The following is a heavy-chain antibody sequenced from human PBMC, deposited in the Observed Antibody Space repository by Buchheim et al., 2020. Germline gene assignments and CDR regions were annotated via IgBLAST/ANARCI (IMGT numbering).Heavy chain of an antibody. CDR3: AHRGGSSSWAYYFDY. J-gene: IGHJ4*02. V-gene: IGHV2-5*01. Sequence: QITLKESGPTQVKPTQTLTLTCTFSGFSLSTRGVGVGWIRQPPGKALEWLALIYWNDDKRYSPSLKSRLTITKDTSKNQVALTVTNMDPVDTATYYCAHRGGSSSWAYYFDYWGQGTL. D-gene: IGHD6-13*01. CDR1: GFSLSTRGVG. CDR2: IYWNDDK.